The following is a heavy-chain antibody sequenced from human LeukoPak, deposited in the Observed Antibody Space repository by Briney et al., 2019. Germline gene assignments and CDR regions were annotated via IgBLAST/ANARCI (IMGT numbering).Heavy chain of an antibody. CDR3: ARRAGAYSHPYDY. J-gene: IGHJ4*02. CDR2: IRYDGNNK. CDR1: GFTFSSYG. D-gene: IGHD4/OR15-4a*01. Sequence: PGGSLRLSCAASGFTFSSYGMHWVRQAPGKGLEWVAFIRYDGNNKYYADSVKGRFTISRDNSKNTLYLQMYSLRAEDTAVYYCARRAGAYSHPYDYWGQGTLVTVSS. V-gene: IGHV3-30*02.